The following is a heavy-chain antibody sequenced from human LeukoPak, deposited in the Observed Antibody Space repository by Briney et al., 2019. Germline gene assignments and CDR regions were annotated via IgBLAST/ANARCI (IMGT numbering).Heavy chain of an antibody. J-gene: IGHJ4*02. V-gene: IGHV4-34*01. Sequence: SETLSLTCGVYGGSIRSYYWNWIRHPPGKGLELIGEINHSGSTNYNPSLKSRVTMSVDTSKKQFSLKLSSVTAADTAVYYCASQHCTSTTCYAYFDYWGQGTLVTVSS. CDR3: ASQHCTSTTCYAYFDY. CDR1: GGSIRSYY. CDR2: INHSGST. D-gene: IGHD2-2*01.